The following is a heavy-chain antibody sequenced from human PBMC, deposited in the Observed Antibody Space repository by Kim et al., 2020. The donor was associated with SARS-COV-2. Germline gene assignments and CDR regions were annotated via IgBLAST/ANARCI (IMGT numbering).Heavy chain of an antibody. CDR3: ARGSVLYGSGSYPPLYY. Sequence: SETLSLTCAVYGGSFSGYYWSWIRQPPGKGLEWIGEINHSGITNYNPSPKSRVTISVDTSKNHLSLKLSTVTAAVTAVSYFARGSVLYGSGSYPPLYYW. D-gene: IGHD3-10*01. CDR2: INHSGIT. CDR1: GGSFSGYY. J-gene: IGHJ4*01. V-gene: IGHV4-34*01.